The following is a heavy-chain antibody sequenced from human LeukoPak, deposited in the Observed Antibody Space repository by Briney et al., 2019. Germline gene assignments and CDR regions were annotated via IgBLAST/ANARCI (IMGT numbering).Heavy chain of an antibody. CDR1: GYTLTELS. CDR2: FDPEDGET. D-gene: IGHD6-13*01. J-gene: IGHJ6*03. V-gene: IGHV1-24*01. Sequence: ASVKVSCKVSGYTLTELSMHWVRQAPGKGLEWMGGFDPEDGETIYAQKFQGRVTMTEDTSTDTAYMELSSLRPEDTAVYYCATETPGIAAAGYYYYYMDVWGKGTTVTVSS. CDR3: ATETPGIAAAGYYYYYMDV.